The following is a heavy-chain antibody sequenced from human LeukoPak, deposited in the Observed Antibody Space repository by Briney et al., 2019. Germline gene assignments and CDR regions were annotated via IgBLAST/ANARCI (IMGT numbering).Heavy chain of an antibody. CDR2: IYYSGST. CDR3: ARGEVGASSHYYYGMDV. Sequence: SETLSLTCTVSGGSISSYYWSWIRQPPGKGLEWIGYIYYSGSTNYNPSLKSQVTISVDTSKNQFSLKLSSVTAADTAVYYCARGEVGASSHYYYGMDVWGQGTTVTVSS. D-gene: IGHD1-26*01. V-gene: IGHV4-59*01. CDR1: GGSISSYY. J-gene: IGHJ6*02.